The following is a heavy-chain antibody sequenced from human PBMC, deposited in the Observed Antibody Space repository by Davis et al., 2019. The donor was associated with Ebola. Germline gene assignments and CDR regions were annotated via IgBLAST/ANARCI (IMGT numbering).Heavy chain of an antibody. D-gene: IGHD5-18*01. J-gene: IGHJ6*02. V-gene: IGHV3-23*01. CDR3: ARAGYSYGSHYYYYGMDV. CDR1: GFTFSSYA. CDR2: ISGSGGST. Sequence: GESLKISCAASGFTFSSYAMSWVRQAPGKGLEWVSAISGSGGSTYYADSVKGRFTISRDNSKNTLYLQMNSLRDEDTAVYYCARAGYSYGSHYYYYGMDVWGQGTTVTVSS.